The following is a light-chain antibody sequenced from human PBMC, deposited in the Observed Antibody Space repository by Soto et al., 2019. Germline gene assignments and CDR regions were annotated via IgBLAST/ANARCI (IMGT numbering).Light chain of an antibody. CDR1: QSVSSK. J-gene: IGKJ1*01. CDR2: GAS. CDR3: QGFSIPAQP. Sequence: KLSLAALSLYKGERATMSCRASQSVSSKLAWYHQKPGQAPRLLIYGASSRATGIPARFSGSGSGTEFTLTISSLQTEGFATYYCQGFSIPAQPFGQGSMVDVK. V-gene: IGKV3D-15*01.